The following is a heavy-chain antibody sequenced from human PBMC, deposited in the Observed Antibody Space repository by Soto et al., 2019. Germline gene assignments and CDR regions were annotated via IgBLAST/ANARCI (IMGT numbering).Heavy chain of an antibody. V-gene: IGHV4-61*01. CDR3: ARVGDSGSGSSHDY. CDR2: IYYSGST. Sequence: QVQLQESGPGLVKPSETLSLTCTVSGGSVSSGSYYWSWIRQPPGKGLEWIGYIYYSGSTNYNPSLKSRVTISVDTSKNQCSLKLSSVTAADTAVYYCARVGDSGSGSSHDYWGQGTLVTVSS. J-gene: IGHJ4*02. D-gene: IGHD3-10*01. CDR1: GGSVSSGSYY.